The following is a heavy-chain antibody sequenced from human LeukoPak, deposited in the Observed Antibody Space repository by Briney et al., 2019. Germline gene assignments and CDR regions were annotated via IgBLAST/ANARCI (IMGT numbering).Heavy chain of an antibody. CDR1: GGSISSGGYY. CDR3: ARFEDSSGYYYSFADY. V-gene: IGHV4-39*01. CDR2: IYYSGST. Sequence: SETLSLTCTVSGGSISSGGYYWSWIRQPPGKGLEWIGSIYYSGSTYYNPSLKSRVTISVDTSKNQFSLKLSSVTAADTAVYYCARFEDSSGYYYSFADYWGQGTLVTVSS. J-gene: IGHJ4*02. D-gene: IGHD3-22*01.